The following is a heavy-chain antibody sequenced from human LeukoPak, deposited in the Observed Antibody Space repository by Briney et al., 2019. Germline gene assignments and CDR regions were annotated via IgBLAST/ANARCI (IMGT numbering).Heavy chain of an antibody. CDR3: ARCLQHRNWFDP. CDR1: GGSISSYY. D-gene: IGHD4-11*01. CDR2: ISYSGST. J-gene: IGHJ5*02. Sequence: SETLSLTCTVSGGSISSYYWSWIRQPPGKGLEWIGYISYSGSTNYNPSLKSRVTISVDTSKNQFSLKLSSVTAADTAVYYCARCLQHRNWFDPWGQGTLVTVSS. V-gene: IGHV4-59*01.